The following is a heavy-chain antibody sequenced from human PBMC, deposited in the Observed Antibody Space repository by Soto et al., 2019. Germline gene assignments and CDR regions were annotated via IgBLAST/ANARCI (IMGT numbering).Heavy chain of an antibody. J-gene: IGHJ4*02. V-gene: IGHV3-48*02. CDR1: GFTFSSYS. CDR2: ISSGSSI. CDR3: ASDLGYGLFDY. Sequence: EVQLVESGGGLVQPGGSLRLSCAASGFTFSSYSMNWVRQAPGKGLEWVSYISSGSSIYYADSVKGRFTISRDNAKNSLYLQMNSLRDEDTAVYYCASDLGYGLFDYWGQGTLVTVSS. D-gene: IGHD5-18*01.